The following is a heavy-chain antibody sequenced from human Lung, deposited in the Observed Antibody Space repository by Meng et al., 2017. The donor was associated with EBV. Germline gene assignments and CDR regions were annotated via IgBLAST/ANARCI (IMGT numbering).Heavy chain of an antibody. J-gene: IGHJ4*02. Sequence: QGQLVQSGPEVKKPGASGKVPCKTSGYTFTNYGVSWVRQAPGQGPEWMGWIIAYNGHASYVEKFQGRVTMTTHAGTSTAYMELRSLQSDDTAVYYCARDRDYSGSGRYFNSDYWGQGTLVTVSS. CDR1: GYTFTNYG. CDR2: IIAYNGHA. D-gene: IGHD3-10*01. V-gene: IGHV1-18*04. CDR3: ARDRDYSGSGRYFNSDY.